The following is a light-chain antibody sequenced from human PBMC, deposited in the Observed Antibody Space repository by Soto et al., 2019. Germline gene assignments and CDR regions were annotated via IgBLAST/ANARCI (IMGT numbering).Light chain of an antibody. CDR3: QQYGSLIT. V-gene: IGKV3-20*01. Sequence: VLTQSPATLSLSPGERATLSCRASQSVSSSYLAWYQQRPGQALRLLIYGASSRATGIADRFSGSGSGTDFTLTISRLEPEDFAVYYCQQYGSLITFGQGTRLEIK. CDR1: QSVSSSY. CDR2: GAS. J-gene: IGKJ5*01.